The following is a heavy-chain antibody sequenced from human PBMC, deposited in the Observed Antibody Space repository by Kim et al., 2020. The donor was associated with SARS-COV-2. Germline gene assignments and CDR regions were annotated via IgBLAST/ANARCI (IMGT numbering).Heavy chain of an antibody. D-gene: IGHD3-22*01. Sequence: GGSLRLSCAASGFTFSNAWMSWVRQAPGKGLEWVGRIKSKTDGGTTDYAAPVKGRFTISRDDSKNTLYLQMNSLKTEDTAVYYCTTDFSGTTMISIDYWGQGTLVTVSS. CDR3: TTDFSGTTMISIDY. J-gene: IGHJ4*02. CDR2: IKSKTDGGTT. V-gene: IGHV3-15*01. CDR1: GFTFSNAW.